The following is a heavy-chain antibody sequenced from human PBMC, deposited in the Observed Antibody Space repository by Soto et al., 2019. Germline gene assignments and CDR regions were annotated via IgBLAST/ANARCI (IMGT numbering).Heavy chain of an antibody. V-gene: IGHV3-48*03. CDR1: GFTFSSYE. D-gene: IGHD3-3*01. CDR2: ISSSGSTI. J-gene: IGHJ4*02. CDR3: AREGTWSGFDY. Sequence: LRLSCAASGFTFSSYEMNWVRQAPGKGLEWVSYISSSGSTIYYADSVKGRFTISRDNAKNSLYLQMNSLRAEDTAVYYCAREGTWSGFDYWGQGTLVTVSS.